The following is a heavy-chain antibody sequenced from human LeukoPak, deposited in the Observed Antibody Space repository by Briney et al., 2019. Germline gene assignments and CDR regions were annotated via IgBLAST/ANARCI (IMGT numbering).Heavy chain of an antibody. D-gene: IGHD3-22*01. V-gene: IGHV4-38-2*01. CDR1: GYSISSGYY. CDR2: MYHSGST. Sequence: SETLSLTCAVSGYSISSGYYWGWVRQPPGKGLEWIGCMYHSGSTYYNPSLKSRVTISVDTSKKQFSLKLSSVTAADTALYYCARLGESYYESSGRAYAFDIWGQGTMVTVSS. CDR3: ARLGESYYESSGRAYAFDI. J-gene: IGHJ3*02.